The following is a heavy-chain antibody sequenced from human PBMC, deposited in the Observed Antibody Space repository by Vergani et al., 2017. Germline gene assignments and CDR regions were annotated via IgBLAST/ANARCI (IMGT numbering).Heavy chain of an antibody. D-gene: IGHD3-10*01. Sequence: QITLKESGPTLVKPTQTLTLTCTFPGFSLSTSGVGVGWIRQPPGKALEWLALIYWNDDKRYSPSLKSRLTITKDTSKNQVVLTMTNMDPVDTATYYCAHRSFIRGTHPPYYYYYMDVWSKATSVSVYS. V-gene: IGHV2-5*01. CDR3: AHRSFIRGTHPPYYYYYMDV. J-gene: IGHJ6*03. CDR1: GFSLSTSGVG. CDR2: IYWNDDK.